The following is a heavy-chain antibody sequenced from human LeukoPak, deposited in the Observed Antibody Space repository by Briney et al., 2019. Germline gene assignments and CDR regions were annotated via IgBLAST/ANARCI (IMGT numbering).Heavy chain of an antibody. Sequence: GGSLRLSCAASGFTFSSYGMHWVRQAPGKGLEWVAVISYDGSNEYYADSVKGRFTISRNNSKNTLYLQMSSLRAEDTAVYYCARGRPHGNDYWGQRTLVTVSS. CDR3: ARGRPHGNDY. CDR1: GFTFSSYG. D-gene: IGHD4-23*01. CDR2: ISYDGSNE. J-gene: IGHJ4*02. V-gene: IGHV3-30*03.